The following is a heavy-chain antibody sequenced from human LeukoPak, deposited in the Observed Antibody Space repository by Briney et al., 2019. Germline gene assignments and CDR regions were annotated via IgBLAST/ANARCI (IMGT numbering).Heavy chain of an antibody. J-gene: IGHJ5*02. CDR2: VNEDGSEQ. CDR1: GYTFTNNW. Sequence: HPGGSLRLSCEVSGYTFTNNWMTWFRQAPGKGLEWVANVNEDGSEQNYLDSVKGRFTISRDNAKNSVYLQMNNLRVEETAVYYCARGRGWIDPWGQGTLVTVSS. D-gene: IGHD5-24*01. V-gene: IGHV3-7*01. CDR3: ARGRGWIDP.